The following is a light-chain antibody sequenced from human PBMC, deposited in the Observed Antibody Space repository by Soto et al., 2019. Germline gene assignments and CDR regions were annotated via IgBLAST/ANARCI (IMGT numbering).Light chain of an antibody. Sequence: VLTQPSVTRCLSQWGRASLSRRHSQSVRTYLAWYQVKPGQAPRLLIYDASRRASGVPARFSGSGSGTDFTLTIISRERKDFALYYCQQRNTWPPITFGQGTRLEIK. CDR3: QQRNTWPPIT. J-gene: IGKJ5*01. V-gene: IGKV3-11*01. CDR1: QSVRTY. CDR2: DAS.